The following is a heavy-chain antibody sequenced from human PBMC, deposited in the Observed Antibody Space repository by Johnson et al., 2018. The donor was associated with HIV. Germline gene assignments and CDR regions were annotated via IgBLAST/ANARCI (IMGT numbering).Heavy chain of an antibody. V-gene: IGHV3-43D*03. J-gene: IGHJ3*01. CDR1: GFTFDDYA. CDR3: AKDGGRWSYSLDV. Sequence: EVHLVESGGVVVQPGGSLRLSCAASGFTFDDYAMHWVRQAPGKGLEWVSLISWDGGSTYYADSVKGRFTISRDNSKNTLYLQMNSLRTEDTALYYCAKDGGRWSYSLDVWGQGTMVSVSS. D-gene: IGHD3-16*01. CDR2: ISWDGGST.